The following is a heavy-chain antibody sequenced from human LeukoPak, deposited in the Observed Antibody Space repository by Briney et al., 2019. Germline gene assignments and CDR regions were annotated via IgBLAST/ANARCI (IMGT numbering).Heavy chain of an antibody. CDR1: GFSVSTNF. D-gene: IGHD5-18*01. CDR3: AREGYSSGSRTGTDY. CDR2: MYSGGTT. Sequence: GSLRLSCAASGFSVSTNFMNWVRQAPGRGLEWVSVMYSGGTTSYADSVKGRFTISRDNSKNTVSLQMNSLRIDDTAVYYCAREGYSSGSRTGTDYWGQGTLVTLSS. J-gene: IGHJ4*02. V-gene: IGHV3-53*05.